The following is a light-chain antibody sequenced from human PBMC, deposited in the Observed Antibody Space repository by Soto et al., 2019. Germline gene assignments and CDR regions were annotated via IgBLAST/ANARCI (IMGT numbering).Light chain of an antibody. J-gene: IGKJ1*01. Sequence: EIVMTQSPATLSVSPGERATLPCRASQSVSSNLAWYQQKPGQAPRLLIYGASTRATGSPDRFSASGSATEFTLTISSLQSEDFAVYYCQQYNNWPRTFGQGTKVDIK. CDR3: QQYNNWPRT. CDR2: GAS. V-gene: IGKV3-15*01. CDR1: QSVSSN.